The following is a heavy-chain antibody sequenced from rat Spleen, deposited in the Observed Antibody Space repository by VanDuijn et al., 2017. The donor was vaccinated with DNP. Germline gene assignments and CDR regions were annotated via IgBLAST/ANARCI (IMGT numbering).Heavy chain of an antibody. J-gene: IGHJ4*01. CDR1: GIIFSDCD. CDR2: INTDGGST. D-gene: IGHD4-3*01. Sequence: EVQLVESGGGLVQPGRSLRLSCAASGIIFSDCDMAWVRQAPGKGLEWVASINTDGGSTYYPDSVKGRFTISRDNAKSSLYLQMNSLRSEDTATYYCARSGRYYAMDAWGQGTSVTVSS. CDR3: ARSGRYYAMDA. V-gene: IGHV5-25*01.